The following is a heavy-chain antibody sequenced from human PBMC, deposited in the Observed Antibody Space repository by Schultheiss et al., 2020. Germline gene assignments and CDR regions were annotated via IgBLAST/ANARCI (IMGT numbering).Heavy chain of an antibody. CDR3: ARQWYSGYVYYYYGMDV. J-gene: IGHJ6*02. D-gene: IGHD5-12*01. Sequence: SQTLSLTCTVSGGSISSYYWGWIRQPPGKGLEWIGSIYYSGSTYYNPSLKSRVTISVDTSKNQFSLKLSSVTAADTAVYYCARQWYSGYVYYYYGMDVWGQGTTVTVSS. CDR2: IYYSGST. CDR1: GGSISSYY. V-gene: IGHV4-39*01.